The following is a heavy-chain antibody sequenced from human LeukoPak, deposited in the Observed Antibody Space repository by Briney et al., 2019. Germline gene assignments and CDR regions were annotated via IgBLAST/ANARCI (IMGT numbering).Heavy chain of an antibody. CDR3: ARGGYSFDY. CDR1: GFTLSGYW. V-gene: IGHV3-7*01. D-gene: IGHD5-12*01. CDR2: LHADGIER. Sequence: GGSLRLSCAASGFTLSGYWMSWVRQAPGKGLEWVARLHADGIERYYVDPVKGRFTITRDNAKNSLHLQMYSLRLDDTAVYYCARGGYSFDYLGQGTLVTVSS. J-gene: IGHJ4*02.